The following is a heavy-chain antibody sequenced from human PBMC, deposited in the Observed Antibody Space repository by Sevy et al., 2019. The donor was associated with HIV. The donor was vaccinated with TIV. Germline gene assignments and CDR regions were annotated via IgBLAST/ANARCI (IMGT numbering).Heavy chain of an antibody. D-gene: IGHD6-13*01. CDR3: ARVVGIGPADPSDY. CDR1: GFTFSSYS. V-gene: IGHV3-21*01. CDR2: ISSSSSYI. J-gene: IGHJ4*02. Sequence: GGSLRLSCAASGFTFSSYSMNWVRQAPGKGLEWVSSISSSSSYIYYAVSVKGRFTISRDNAKNSLYLQMNSLRAEDTAVYYCARVVGIGPADPSDYWGQGTLVTVSS.